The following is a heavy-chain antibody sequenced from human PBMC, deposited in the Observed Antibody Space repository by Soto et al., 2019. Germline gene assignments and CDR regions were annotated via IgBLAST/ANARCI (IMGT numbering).Heavy chain of an antibody. V-gene: IGHV4-31*03. CDR3: ARGKRYCSSTSCYTLELFDP. D-gene: IGHD2-2*02. J-gene: IGHJ5*02. CDR1: GGSISSGGYY. CDR2: IYYSGST. Sequence: QVQLQESGPGLVKPSQTLSLTCTVSGGSISSGGYYWSWIRQHPGKGLEWIGYIYYSGSTYYNPSLKSRVTISVDTSKNQFSLKLSSVTAADTAVYYCARGKRYCSSTSCYTLELFDPWGQGTLVTVSS.